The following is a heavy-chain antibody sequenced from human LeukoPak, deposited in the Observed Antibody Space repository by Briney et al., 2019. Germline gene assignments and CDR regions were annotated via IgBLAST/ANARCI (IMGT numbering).Heavy chain of an antibody. CDR1: GGSFSGYY. Sequence: SETLSLTCAVYGGSFSGYYWSWIRQPPGKGLEWIGEINHSGSTNYNPSLKSRVTISVDTSKNQFSLKLSSVTAADTAVYYCARGLRVGSPYDFWSGYPYYFDYWGQGTLVTVSS. D-gene: IGHD3-3*01. J-gene: IGHJ4*02. CDR3: ARGLRVGSPYDFWSGYPYYFDY. V-gene: IGHV4-34*01. CDR2: INHSGST.